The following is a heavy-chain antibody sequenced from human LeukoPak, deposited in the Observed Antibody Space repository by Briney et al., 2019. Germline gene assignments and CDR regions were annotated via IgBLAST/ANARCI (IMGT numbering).Heavy chain of an antibody. CDR2: INAGNGHT. J-gene: IGHJ4*02. CDR1: GYTFSNYA. Sequence: ASVKVSCKASGYTFSNYAIHWVRRAPGQRFEWMGWINAGNGHTKYSQNFQGRVTITRDSSASTVYMELNSLTSEDTAVYYCARGIWSARTVDYYLDYWGQGTLVTVSS. V-gene: IGHV1-3*01. CDR3: ARGIWSARTVDYYLDY. D-gene: IGHD2-21*01.